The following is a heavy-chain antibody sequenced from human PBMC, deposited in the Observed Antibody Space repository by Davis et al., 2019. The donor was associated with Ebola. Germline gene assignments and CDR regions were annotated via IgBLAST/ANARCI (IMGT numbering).Heavy chain of an antibody. CDR3: ARDRQCAENRCSGVEWFDS. Sequence: PGGSLRLSCAASGFLVSNNYINWVRQVPGKGMEWVAAIYSGGSAHYRDSVKGRFIISRDNSKNTVDLQMNSLRAEDTALYYCARDRQCAENRCSGVEWFDSWGQGTLVTVSS. D-gene: IGHD3-10*02. J-gene: IGHJ5*01. CDR2: IYSGGSA. V-gene: IGHV3-66*01. CDR1: GFLVSNNY.